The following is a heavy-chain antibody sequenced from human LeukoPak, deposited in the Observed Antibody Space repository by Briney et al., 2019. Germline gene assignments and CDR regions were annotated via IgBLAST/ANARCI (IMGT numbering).Heavy chain of an antibody. CDR1: GFTFSNYD. CDR3: ARGWQQLVL. D-gene: IGHD6-13*01. V-gene: IGHV3-21*01. J-gene: IGHJ4*02. Sequence: GGSLRLSCAASGFTFSNYDMNWVRQAPGKGLEWVSSISTSSSYIYYADSVKGRFTISRDNAKSSLYLQVNSLRAEDAAVYYCARGWQQLVLWGQGTLVTVSS. CDR2: ISTSSSYI.